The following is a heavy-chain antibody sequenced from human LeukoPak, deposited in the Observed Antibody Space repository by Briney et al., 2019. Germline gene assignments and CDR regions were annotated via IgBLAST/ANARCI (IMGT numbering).Heavy chain of an antibody. CDR1: GGSISSYY. CDR3: ARLNVLRYFD. Sequence: SETLSLTCTVSGGSISSYYWSWIRQPPGKRLEWIGYIYYSGSTNYNPSLKSRVTISVDTSKNQFSLKLSSVTAADTAVYYCARLNVLRYFDWGQGTLVTVSS. V-gene: IGHV4-59*01. J-gene: IGHJ4*02. CDR2: IYYSGST. D-gene: IGHD3-9*01.